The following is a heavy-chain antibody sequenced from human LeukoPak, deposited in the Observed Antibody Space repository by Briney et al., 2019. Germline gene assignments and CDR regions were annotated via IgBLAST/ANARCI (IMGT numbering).Heavy chain of an antibody. CDR3: ARDKQLGGWYPNFDY. V-gene: IGHV3-66*01. CDR1: GFTVSSNY. J-gene: IGHJ4*02. D-gene: IGHD6-19*01. CDR2: IYSGGST. Sequence: PGGSLRLSCAASGFTVSSNYMSWVRQAPGKGLEWVSVIYSGGSTYYADSVKGRFTISRDNSKNTLYLQMNSLRAEDTAVYYCARDKQLGGWYPNFDYWGQGTLVTVSS.